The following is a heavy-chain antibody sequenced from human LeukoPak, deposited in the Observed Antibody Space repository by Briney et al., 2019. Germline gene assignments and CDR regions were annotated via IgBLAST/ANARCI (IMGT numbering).Heavy chain of an antibody. CDR1: GGSISSYY. J-gene: IGHJ4*02. CDR3: ARGSRTGEVDYFDY. CDR2: IYTSGST. Sequence: PSETLSLTCTVSGGSISSYYWSWIRQPAGKGLEWIGRIYTSGSTNYNPSLKSRVTMSVDTSKNQFSLKLSSVTAADTAVYYCARGSRTGEVDYFDYWGQGTLVTVSS. V-gene: IGHV4-4*07. D-gene: IGHD3-10*01.